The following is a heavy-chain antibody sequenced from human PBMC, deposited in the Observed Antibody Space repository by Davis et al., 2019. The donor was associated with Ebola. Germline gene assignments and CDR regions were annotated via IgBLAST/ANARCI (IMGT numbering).Heavy chain of an antibody. V-gene: IGHV3-9*01. CDR2: ISWKTNSI. D-gene: IGHD3-9*01. Sequence: GGSLRPSCPPSAFTLADYAMHWVRHAPGRGLEWVSGISWKTNSIAYADSVKGRFTISRDNAKNSLYLQMNSLTAEDTALYYCAKSPIRLVSANTRFDYWGQGTLVTVSS. J-gene: IGHJ4*02. CDR3: AKSPIRLVSANTRFDY. CDR1: AFTLADYA.